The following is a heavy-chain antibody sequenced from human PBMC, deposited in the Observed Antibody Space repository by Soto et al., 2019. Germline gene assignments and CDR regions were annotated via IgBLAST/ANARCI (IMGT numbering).Heavy chain of an antibody. CDR3: ARQVGAEYFDL. CDR2: IYYSGST. D-gene: IGHD1-26*01. J-gene: IGHJ2*01. Sequence: QVQLQESGPGLVKPSETLSLTCTVSGGSISSYYWSWIRQPPGKGLEWIGYIYYSGSTNYNPSLKSPVTISVDTSKNQFALKLSSVTAADAAVYYCARQVGAEYFDLWGRGTLVTVSS. V-gene: IGHV4-59*08. CDR1: GGSISSYY.